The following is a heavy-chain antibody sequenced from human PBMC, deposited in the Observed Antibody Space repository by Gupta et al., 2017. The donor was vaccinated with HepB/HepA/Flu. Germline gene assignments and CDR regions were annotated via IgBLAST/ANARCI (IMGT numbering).Heavy chain of an antibody. D-gene: IGHD6-13*01. J-gene: IGHJ5*02. CDR1: GGSISSYY. CDR2: IYYSGST. CDR3: AKNKAAAYTGFDP. Sequence: QVQLQESGPGLVKPSETLSLTCTVSGGSISSYYWSWIRQPPGKGLEWIGYIYYSGSTNYNPSLKSRVTISVDTSKNKFALKLSSVTAADTAVYYCAKNKAAAYTGFDPWGQGTLVTVSS. V-gene: IGHV4-59*08.